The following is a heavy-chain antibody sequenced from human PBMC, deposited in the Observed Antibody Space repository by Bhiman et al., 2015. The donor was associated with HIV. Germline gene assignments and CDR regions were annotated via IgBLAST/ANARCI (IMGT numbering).Heavy chain of an antibody. CDR1: SFTFSSYG. V-gene: IGHV3-30*02. Sequence: QVQLVESGGGVVQPGGSLRLSCAASSFTFSSYGMHWVRQAPGKGLEWVAFIRYDGSNKYYADSVKGRFTISRDNSKNTLYLQMNSLRAEDTAVYYCAKDRPEVEWESAGAFYYWGQGTLVTVSS. CDR3: AKDRPEVEWESAGAFYY. J-gene: IGHJ4*02. D-gene: IGHD3-3*01. CDR2: IRYDGSNK.